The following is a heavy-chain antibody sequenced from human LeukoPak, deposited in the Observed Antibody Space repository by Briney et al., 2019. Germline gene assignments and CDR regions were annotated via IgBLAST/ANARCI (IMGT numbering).Heavy chain of an antibody. J-gene: IGHJ4*02. V-gene: IGHV1-69*04. CDR3: AADPYDYGDYVLGY. CDR2: IIPILGIA. D-gene: IGHD4-17*01. CDR1: GGTFSSYA. Sequence: SVKVSCKASGGTFSSYAISWVRQAPGQGLEWMGRIIPILGIANYAQKFQGRVTITADKSTSTAYMELSSLRSEDTAVYYCAADPYDYGDYVLGYWGQGTLVTVSS.